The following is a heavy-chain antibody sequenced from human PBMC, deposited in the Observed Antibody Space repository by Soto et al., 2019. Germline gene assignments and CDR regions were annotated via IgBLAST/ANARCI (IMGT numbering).Heavy chain of an antibody. V-gene: IGHV6-1*01. CDR1: GDTVFSFYAA. CDR3: ARGSGPPVHRTYLFDY. D-gene: IGHD1-1*01. CDR2: TYYRSQWRH. J-gene: IGHJ4*01. Sequence: PSQTLSLTCDISGDTVFSFYAAWNWIRQSPSRGLEWLGRTYYRSQWRHDYAVSVISRITINSDTAKNQFSLTLTSVTAADTAVYFCARGSGPPVHRTYLFDYWGHGIVVTVSS.